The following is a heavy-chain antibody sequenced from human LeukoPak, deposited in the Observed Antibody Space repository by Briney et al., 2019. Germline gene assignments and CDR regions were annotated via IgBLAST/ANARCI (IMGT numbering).Heavy chain of an antibody. Sequence: GGSLRLSCAASGFTLSDFWMSWVRQAPGKGLEWVANIDQDGSDKNYVGSVKGRFTISRDDAKNSLFLQVNSLRAEDTAVYYCARESTEDRPGSWGQGTLVTVSS. V-gene: IGHV3-7*01. D-gene: IGHD5/OR15-5a*01. CDR1: GFTLSDFW. CDR2: IDQDGSDK. CDR3: ARESTEDRPGS. J-gene: IGHJ5*02.